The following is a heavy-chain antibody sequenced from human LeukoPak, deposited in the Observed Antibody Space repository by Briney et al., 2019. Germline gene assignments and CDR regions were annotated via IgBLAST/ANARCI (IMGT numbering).Heavy chain of an antibody. V-gene: IGHV1-46*03. J-gene: IGHJ5*02. CDR2: INPSGGST. Sequence: ASVKVSCKASGYTFTSYYMHWVRQAPGQGLEWMGIINPSGGSTSYAQKFQGRVTMTRDMSTSTVYMELSSLRSEDTAVYYCAWAVAPTEFDPWGQGTLVTVSS. D-gene: IGHD6-19*01. CDR3: AWAVAPTEFDP. CDR1: GYTFTSYY.